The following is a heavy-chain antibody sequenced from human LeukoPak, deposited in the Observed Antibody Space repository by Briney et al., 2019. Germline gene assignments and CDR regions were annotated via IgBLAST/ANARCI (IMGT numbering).Heavy chain of an antibody. CDR1: GFTFGDYA. V-gene: IGHV3-30*04. J-gene: IGHJ4*02. D-gene: IGHD6-19*01. CDR2: ISYDGSNK. Sequence: GGSLRLSCTASGFTFGDYAMSWVRQAPGKGLEWVAVISYDGSNKYYADSVKGRFTISRDNSKNTLYLQMNSLRAEDTAVYYCAKGTPGYSSGWYSGRDVFDYWGQGTLVTVSS. CDR3: AKGTPGYSSGWYSGRDVFDY.